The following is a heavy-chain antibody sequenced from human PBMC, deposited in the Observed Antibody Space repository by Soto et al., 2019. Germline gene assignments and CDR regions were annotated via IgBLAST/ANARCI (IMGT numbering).Heavy chain of an antibody. CDR1: GVSISNGDYY. J-gene: IGHJ4*02. CDR2: IYNGGPT. V-gene: IGHV4-30-4*01. CDR3: AKGACSSTSCYSTLDY. Sequence: SETLSLTCTVSGVSISNGDYYWNWIRQTPGKGLEWIGYIYNGGPTYYNPSLEIRLSLSVDTSGNQFSLRLSSVTAADTAVYYCAKGACSSTSCYSTLDYWGQGTLVTVSS. D-gene: IGHD2-2*02.